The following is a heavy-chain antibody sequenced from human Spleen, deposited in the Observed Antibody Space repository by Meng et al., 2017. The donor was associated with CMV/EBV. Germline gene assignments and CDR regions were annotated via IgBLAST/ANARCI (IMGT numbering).Heavy chain of an antibody. J-gene: IGHJ6*02. D-gene: IGHD4-17*01. CDR3: AKDRRGDYYNHHYGMDV. V-gene: IGHV3-23*01. CDR1: GFAFSSYV. Sequence: GESLKISCTASGFAFSSYVMGWVRQAPGKGLEWVSAISGSGGNTYLADSLKGRFTISRDNSKNTLYLQMFSLRGEETAIYFCAKDRRGDYYNHHYGMDVWGQGTTVTVSS. CDR2: ISGSGGNT.